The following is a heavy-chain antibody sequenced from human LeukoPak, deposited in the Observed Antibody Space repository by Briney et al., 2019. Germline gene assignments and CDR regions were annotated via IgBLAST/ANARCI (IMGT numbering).Heavy chain of an antibody. CDR1: GSTFNYYS. V-gene: IGHV3-20*04. D-gene: IGHD3-9*01. CDR3: ARKDSGSFDMLTGSSNYYYFCMDV. J-gene: IGHJ6*02. CDR2: INWNGGST. Sequence: GSLSLSCAASGSTFNYYSMSLVRQAPGKGLEWVSGINWNGGSTGYADSVKGRFTISRDNAKNSLYLQMNSLRAEDTALYYCARKDSGSFDMLTGSSNYYYFCMDVWGQGTTVTVSS.